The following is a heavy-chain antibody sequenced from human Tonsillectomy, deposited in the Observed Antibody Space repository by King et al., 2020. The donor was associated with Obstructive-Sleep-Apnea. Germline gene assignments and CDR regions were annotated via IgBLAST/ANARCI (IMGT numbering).Heavy chain of an antibody. D-gene: IGHD6-13*01. Sequence: VQLVESGGGLVKPGGSLRLSCAASGFTFSSYSMNWVRQAPGKGLEWVSSISSSSSYLYYAVSVKGRITISRDNAKNSLYLQTNSLRAEDTAVYYCARDGSSWYGAYWGQGTLVTVSS. CDR3: ARDGSSWYGAY. V-gene: IGHV3-21*01. CDR1: GFTFSSYS. CDR2: ISSSSSYL. J-gene: IGHJ4*02.